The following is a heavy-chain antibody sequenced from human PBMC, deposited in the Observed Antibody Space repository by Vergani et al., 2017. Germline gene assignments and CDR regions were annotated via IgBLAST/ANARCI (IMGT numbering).Heavy chain of an antibody. J-gene: IGHJ3*02. Sequence: QVQLVQSGADVKKPGSSVKVSCKASGGTFSSYAISWVRQAPGQGLEWMGGIIPIFGTANYAQKFQGRVTITADESTSTAYMELSSLRSEDTAVYYCARERYGSGNYYVAAFDIWSQGTMVTVSS. CDR3: ARERYGSGNYYVAAFDI. CDR2: IIPIFGTA. V-gene: IGHV1-69*12. D-gene: IGHD3-10*01. CDR1: GGTFSSYA.